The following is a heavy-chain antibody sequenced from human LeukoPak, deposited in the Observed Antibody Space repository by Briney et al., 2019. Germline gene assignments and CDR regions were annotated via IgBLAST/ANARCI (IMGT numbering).Heavy chain of an antibody. J-gene: IGHJ4*02. CDR3: ARGRITMVRGVISNYFDY. Sequence: GRSLRLSCAASGFSFSPYGMHWVRQAPGKGLEWVAVISYDGSDKYYADSVKGRFTISRDNAKNSLYLQMNSLRAEDTAVYYCARGRITMVRGVISNYFDYWGQGTLVTVSS. D-gene: IGHD3-10*01. CDR1: GFSFSPYG. CDR2: ISYDGSDK. V-gene: IGHV3-30*03.